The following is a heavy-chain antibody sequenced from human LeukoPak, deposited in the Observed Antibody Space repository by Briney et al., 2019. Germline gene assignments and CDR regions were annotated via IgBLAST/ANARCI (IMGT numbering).Heavy chain of an antibody. CDR1: GFTFSSYG. Sequence: GGSLRLPCAASGFTFSSYGMHWVRQAPGKGLEWVAVISYDGSNKYYADSVKGQFTISRDNSKNTLYLQMNSLRAEDTAVYYCAKGYCSSTSCYTGWFDPWGQGTLVTVSS. V-gene: IGHV3-30*18. CDR2: ISYDGSNK. CDR3: AKGYCSSTSCYTGWFDP. J-gene: IGHJ5*02. D-gene: IGHD2-2*02.